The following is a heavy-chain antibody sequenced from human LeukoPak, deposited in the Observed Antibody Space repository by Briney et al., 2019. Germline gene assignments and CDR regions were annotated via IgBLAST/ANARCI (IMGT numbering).Heavy chain of an antibody. J-gene: IGHJ3*02. Sequence: PGGSLRLSCAASGFTVSSNYMSWVRQAPGKGLEWVSVIYSGGSTYYADSVKGRFTISRDNSKNTLYLQMNSLRAEDTAVYYCARPGYFDWLFPNDAFDIWSQGTMVTVSS. CDR3: ARPGYFDWLFPNDAFDI. CDR2: IYSGGST. V-gene: IGHV3-53*01. CDR1: GFTVSSNY. D-gene: IGHD3-9*01.